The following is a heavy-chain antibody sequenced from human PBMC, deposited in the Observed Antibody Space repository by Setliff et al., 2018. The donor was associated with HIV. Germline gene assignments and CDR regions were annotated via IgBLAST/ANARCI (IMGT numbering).Heavy chain of an antibody. CDR1: GTSFSDHY. D-gene: IGHD2-21*02. V-gene: IGHV4-34*01. J-gene: IGHJ4*02. Sequence: KPSETLSLTCSVYGTSFSDHYWSWVRQTPGKGLEWIGEMNQSGTTNYNPSPKSRVTMSIDTSERQFSLKLTSVTAADTAVYYCVRWYYCVSGACYRADYWGQGTMVTVSS. CDR2: MNQSGTT. CDR3: VRWYYCVSGACYRADY.